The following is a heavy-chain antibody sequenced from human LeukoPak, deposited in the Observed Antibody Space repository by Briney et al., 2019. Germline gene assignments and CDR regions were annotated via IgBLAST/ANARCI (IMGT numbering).Heavy chain of an antibody. D-gene: IGHD3-10*01. V-gene: IGHV3-30*04. J-gene: IGHJ4*02. Sequence: GGSLRLSCAASGFTFSSYAMHWVRQAPGKGLEWVAVISYDGSNKYYADSVKGRFTISRDNSKNTLYLQMNSLRAEDTAVYYCARDSLGDPTYYFDYWGQGTLVTASS. CDR3: ARDSLGDPTYYFDY. CDR2: ISYDGSNK. CDR1: GFTFSSYA.